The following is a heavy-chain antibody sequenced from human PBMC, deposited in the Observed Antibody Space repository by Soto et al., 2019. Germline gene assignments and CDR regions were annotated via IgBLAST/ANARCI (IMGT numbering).Heavy chain of an antibody. CDR2: TSASNGHT. D-gene: IGHD3-9*01. CDR1: GSTFNNYG. V-gene: IGHV1-18*01. CDR3: ARDGAANYDILTGYFSVGMDV. J-gene: IGHJ6*02. Sequence: QVQLVQSGVEVRKPGASVKVSCRASGSTFNNYGINWVRQAPGQGLEWMGWTSASNGHTNYAQKFQGRATMTTDTSASTAYMELRSLRSDDTAVYYCARDGAANYDILTGYFSVGMDVWGQGTSVTVSS.